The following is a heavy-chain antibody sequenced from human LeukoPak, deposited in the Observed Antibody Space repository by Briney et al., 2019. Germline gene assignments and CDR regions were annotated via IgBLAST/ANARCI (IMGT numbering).Heavy chain of an antibody. V-gene: IGHV3-23*01. D-gene: IGHD4-23*01. CDR3: ANFVDTSMGGNDY. CDR1: GLTFSSHA. CDR2: ISADSYYT. J-gene: IGHJ4*02. Sequence: PGGSLRLSCAASGLTFSSHAMSWVRQAPGKGLEWVSAISADSYYTYYADSVQGRFTISRDNSKNTLYLHMNSLRAADTALYFCANFVDTSMGGNDYWGQGTLVIVSS.